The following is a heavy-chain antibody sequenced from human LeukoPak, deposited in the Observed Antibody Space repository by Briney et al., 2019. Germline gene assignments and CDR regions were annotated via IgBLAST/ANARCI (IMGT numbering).Heavy chain of an antibody. CDR3: AREVAYCGGDCPTDAFDI. CDR2: ISSSSSYI. Sequence: GGSLRLSCAASGFTFSSYSMNWVRQAPGKGLEWVSSISSSSSYIYYADSVKGRFTISRDNAKNSLYLQMNSLRAEDTAVYCCAREVAYCGGDCPTDAFDIWGQGTMVTVSS. J-gene: IGHJ3*02. V-gene: IGHV3-21*01. D-gene: IGHD2-21*02. CDR1: GFTFSSYS.